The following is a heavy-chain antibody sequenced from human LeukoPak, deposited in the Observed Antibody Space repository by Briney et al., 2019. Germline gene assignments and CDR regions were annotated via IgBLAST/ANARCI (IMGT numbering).Heavy chain of an antibody. D-gene: IGHD2-15*01. V-gene: IGHV3-53*01. CDR2: IYIGAST. J-gene: IGHJ4*02. Sequence: LFSVIYIGASTYYADSVKGGWTISRENSKNTLYLQMNSLRAEDTAVYYCARERGGYYFDYWGQGTLVTVSS. CDR3: ARERGGYYFDY.